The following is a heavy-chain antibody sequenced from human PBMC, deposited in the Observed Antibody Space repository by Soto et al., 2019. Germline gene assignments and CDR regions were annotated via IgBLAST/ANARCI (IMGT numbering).Heavy chain of an antibody. D-gene: IGHD1-1*01. CDR1: GGSISSISHS. CDR2: IFYNGIT. J-gene: IGHJ4*02. V-gene: IGHV4-39*02. CDR3: ARLVNGTQYYFDF. Sequence: SETLSLTCTVSGGSISSISHSWGWIRQSPGQGLEWIGNIFYNGITYYNPSLKSRVTISADTSKNHFSLKLRSVTVADTAVYSCARLVNGTQYYFDFWGQASLVTVSS.